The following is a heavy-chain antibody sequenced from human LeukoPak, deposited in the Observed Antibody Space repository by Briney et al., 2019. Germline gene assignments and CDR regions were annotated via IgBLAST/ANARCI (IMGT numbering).Heavy chain of an antibody. CDR1: GFTFRNYG. J-gene: IGHJ4*02. Sequence: ASVKVSCKASGFTFRNYGISWVRQAPGQGLEWMGWISAYNGDTKIAQKLQGRVTMTTYTPTSTAYMELRDLRSDDTAVYFCARDPSNTSGRNVYFDFWGQGTVVTVSS. V-gene: IGHV1-18*04. D-gene: IGHD6-19*01. CDR3: ARDPSNTSGRNVYFDF. CDR2: ISAYNGDT.